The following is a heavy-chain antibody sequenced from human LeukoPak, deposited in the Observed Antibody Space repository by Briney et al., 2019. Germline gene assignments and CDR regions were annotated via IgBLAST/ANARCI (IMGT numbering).Heavy chain of an antibody. Sequence: GASVKVSCKASGYTFTSYGISWVRQAPGQGLEWMGWISAYNGNTNYAQKLQGRVTMTTDTSTSTAYMELRSLRSDDTAVYYRARGHLYCSSTSCYVNYFDYWGQGTLVTVSS. J-gene: IGHJ4*02. CDR1: GYTFTSYG. V-gene: IGHV1-18*01. CDR3: ARGHLYCSSTSCYVNYFDY. CDR2: ISAYNGNT. D-gene: IGHD2-2*01.